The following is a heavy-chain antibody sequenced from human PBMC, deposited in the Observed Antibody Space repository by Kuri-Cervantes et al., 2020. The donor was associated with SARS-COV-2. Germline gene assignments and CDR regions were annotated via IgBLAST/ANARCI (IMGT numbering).Heavy chain of an antibody. CDR3: ATKDGVASTP. CDR1: GFISSSYY. D-gene: IGHD2-15*01. Sequence: GGSLRLSCAGSGFISSSYYMNWVRLAPGKRLEWVSIIYDDDTTDYADSVKGRFTISRDNSKNTLYLQMNNLRAEDTAVYYCATKDGVASTPWGPGTRVTGSS. V-gene: IGHV3-53*01. CDR2: IYDDDTT. J-gene: IGHJ5*02.